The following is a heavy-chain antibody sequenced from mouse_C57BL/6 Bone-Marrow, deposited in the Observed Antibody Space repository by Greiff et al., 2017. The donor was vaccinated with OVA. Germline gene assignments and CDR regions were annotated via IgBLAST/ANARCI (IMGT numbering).Heavy chain of an antibody. CDR2: IYPGDGDT. J-gene: IGHJ3*01. CDR1: GYAFSSYW. V-gene: IGHV1-80*01. Sequence: VQLQQSGAELVKPGASVKISCKASGYAFSSYWMNWVKQRPGKGLEWIGQIYPGDGDTNYNGKFKGKATLTADKSSSTAYMQLSSLTSEDSAVYFCARRGLDGPGWFAYWGQGTLVTVSA. D-gene: IGHD2-3*01. CDR3: ARRGLDGPGWFAY.